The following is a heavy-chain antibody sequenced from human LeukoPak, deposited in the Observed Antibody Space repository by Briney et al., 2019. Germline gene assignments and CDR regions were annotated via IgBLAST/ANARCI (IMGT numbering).Heavy chain of an antibody. Sequence: GASVKVSCKASGYTFTSYGISWVRQAPGQGLEWMGWISAYNGNTNYAQKLQGRVTMTTDTSTSTAYMELRSLRSDDTAVYCCARDGYYDILTGYIHYYYGMDVWGQGTTVTVSS. D-gene: IGHD3-9*01. CDR3: ARDGYYDILTGYIHYYYGMDV. CDR1: GYTFTSYG. V-gene: IGHV1-18*01. CDR2: ISAYNGNT. J-gene: IGHJ6*02.